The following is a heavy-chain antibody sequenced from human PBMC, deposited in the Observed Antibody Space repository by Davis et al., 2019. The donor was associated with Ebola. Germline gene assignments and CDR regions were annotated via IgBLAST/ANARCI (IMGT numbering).Heavy chain of an antibody. CDR1: GYTFSRFA. CDR2: INVYNGKS. J-gene: IGHJ3*01. V-gene: IGHV1-18*04. Sequence: ASVKVSCKASGYTFSRFAITWVRQAPGQGLEWMGGINVYNGKSRYAPEFQARLNMTTDISTSAAYMELRSLRSDDTAVYYCARGIRALDFWGQGTMVTVSS. D-gene: IGHD3-3*02. CDR3: ARGIRALDF.